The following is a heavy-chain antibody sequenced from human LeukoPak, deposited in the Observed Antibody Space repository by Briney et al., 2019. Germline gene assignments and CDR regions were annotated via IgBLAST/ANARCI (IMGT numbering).Heavy chain of an antibody. D-gene: IGHD3-9*01. CDR2: ISYDGSNK. J-gene: IGHJ4*02. CDR1: GFTFSSYG. Sequence: GGSLRLSCAAAGFTFSSYGMHWVRQAPGKGVEWVAVISYDGSNKYYADSVRGRFTISRDNSKNTLYLQMNSLRAEDTAVYYCAKDPHGDYDILTGYPIYYFDYWGQGTLVSVSS. CDR3: AKDPHGDYDILTGYPIYYFDY. V-gene: IGHV3-30*18.